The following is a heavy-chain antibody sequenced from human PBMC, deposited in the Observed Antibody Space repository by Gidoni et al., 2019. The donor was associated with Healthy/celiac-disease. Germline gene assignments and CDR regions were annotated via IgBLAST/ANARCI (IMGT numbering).Heavy chain of an antibody. Sequence: EVQLLESGGGLVQPGGSLRLSCAASGFTFSSYAMSWVRQAPGKGLEWVSAISGSGGSTYYADSVKGRFTISRDNSNNTLYLQMNSLRAEDTAVYYCAKVVTYGYSSPYFDYWGQGTLVTVSS. CDR3: AKVVTYGYSSPYFDY. V-gene: IGHV3-23*01. J-gene: IGHJ4*02. CDR2: ISGSGGST. D-gene: IGHD3-16*01. CDR1: GFTFSSYA.